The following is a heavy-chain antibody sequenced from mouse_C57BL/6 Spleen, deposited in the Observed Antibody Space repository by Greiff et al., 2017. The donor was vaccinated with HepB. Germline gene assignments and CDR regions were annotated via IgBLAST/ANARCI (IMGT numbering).Heavy chain of an antibody. D-gene: IGHD1-1*01. Sequence: EVQRVESGGGLVKPGGSLKLSCAASGFTFSSYAMSWVRQTPEKRLEWVATISDGGSYTYYPDNVKGRFTISRDNAKNNLYLQMSHLKSEDTAMYYCARGGSSAWFAYWGQGTLVTVSA. V-gene: IGHV5-4*01. CDR1: GFTFSSYA. J-gene: IGHJ3*01. CDR3: ARGGSSAWFAY. CDR2: ISDGGSYT.